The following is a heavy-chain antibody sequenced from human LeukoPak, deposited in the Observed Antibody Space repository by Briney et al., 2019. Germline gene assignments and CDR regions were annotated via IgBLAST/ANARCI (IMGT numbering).Heavy chain of an antibody. D-gene: IGHD3-16*02. CDR3: ARGTAGYHSSYFDY. CDR1: GFTFSSYA. V-gene: IGHV3-30*04. Sequence: QTGGSLRLSCAASGFTFSSYAMHWVRQAPGKGLEWVAVISYDGSNKYYADSVKGRFTISRDNAENTLYLQMNSLRAEDTAVYYCARGTAGYHSSYFDYWGQGTLVTVSS. CDR2: ISYDGSNK. J-gene: IGHJ4*02.